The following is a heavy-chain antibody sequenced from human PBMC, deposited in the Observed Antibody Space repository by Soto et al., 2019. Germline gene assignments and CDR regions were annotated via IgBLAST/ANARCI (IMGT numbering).Heavy chain of an antibody. V-gene: IGHV3-30*18. D-gene: IGHD2-8*02. J-gene: IGHJ5*02. Sequence: GGSLRLSCAASGFTFSTYGMHWVRQAPGKGLEWVAVISRDGSNQQYADSVKGRFTISTDNSKNTLYLQMNSHRVKETAVYYCAKDLYVLPIWFDPWGQGTLVTVSS. CDR1: GFTFSTYG. CDR2: ISRDGSNQ. CDR3: AKDLYVLPIWFDP.